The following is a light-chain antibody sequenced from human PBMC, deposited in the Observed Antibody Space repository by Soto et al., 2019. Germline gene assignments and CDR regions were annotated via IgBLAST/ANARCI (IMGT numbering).Light chain of an antibody. CDR2: LGS. Sequence: DIVLTQSPLSLPVTPGEPASISCRSSQSLLHSNGNISLDWYLQKPGQSPQLLIYLGSIPTSGVPARFSGSGAGTDFTPNISRVEAEEVGVYSGMYAVKAPRTFSQGTMVDI. CDR3: MYAVKAPRT. V-gene: IGKV2-28*01. CDR1: QSLLHSNGNIS. J-gene: IGKJ1*01.